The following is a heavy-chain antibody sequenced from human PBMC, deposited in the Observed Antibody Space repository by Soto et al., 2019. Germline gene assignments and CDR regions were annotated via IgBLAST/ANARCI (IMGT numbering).Heavy chain of an antibody. V-gene: IGHV3-23*01. CDR1: GFTFSNYA. CDR2: ISGSGGST. J-gene: IGHJ4*02. CDR3: AKDQGSSRYLIAY. D-gene: IGHD6-13*01. Sequence: GGSLRLSCAASGFTFSNYAVTWVRQAPGKGLEWVSTISGSGGSTYYADSVKGRFTISRDNSKNTLYLQMNSLRAEDTAVYYCAKDQGSSRYLIAYWRQGTLVTGSS.